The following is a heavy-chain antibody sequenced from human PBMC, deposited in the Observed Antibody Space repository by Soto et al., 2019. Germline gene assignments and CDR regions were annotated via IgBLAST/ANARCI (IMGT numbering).Heavy chain of an antibody. CDR3: ARDLGLRWYHTRGAFDI. V-gene: IGHV1-69*13. D-gene: IGHD4-17*01. Sequence: GASVKVSCKASGGTFSSYAISWVRQAPGQGLEWMGGIIPIFGTANYAQKFQGRVTITADESTSTAYMELSSLRSEDTAVYYCARDLGLRWYHTRGAFDIWGQGTMVTVS. J-gene: IGHJ3*02. CDR1: GGTFSSYA. CDR2: IIPIFGTA.